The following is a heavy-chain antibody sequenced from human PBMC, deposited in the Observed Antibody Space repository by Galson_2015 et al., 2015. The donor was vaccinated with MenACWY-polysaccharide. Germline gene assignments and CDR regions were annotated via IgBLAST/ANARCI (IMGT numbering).Heavy chain of an antibody. Sequence: CTVSGATITDYLWSWVRQPAAKGLEWIGRISTSGGTNYNPSLKSRVTMSVDTSKNQLSLNLNSVTAADTAVYYCVRDRGAMDVWGQGTLVTVSS. V-gene: IGHV4-4*07. CDR2: ISTSGGT. D-gene: IGHD3-10*01. CDR3: VRDRGAMDV. CDR1: GATITDYL. J-gene: IGHJ4*02.